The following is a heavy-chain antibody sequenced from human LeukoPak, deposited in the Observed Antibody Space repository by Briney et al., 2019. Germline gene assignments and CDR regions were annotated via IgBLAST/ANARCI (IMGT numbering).Heavy chain of an antibody. V-gene: IGHV3-21*01. CDR1: GFTFSSYS. Sequence: PGGSVRLSCAASGFTFSSYSMNWVRQAPGKGLEWVSSISSSSSYIYYADSVKGRFTISRDNAKNSLYLQMNSLRAEDTAVYYCARDTVTTGASDYWGQGTLVTVSS. J-gene: IGHJ4*02. CDR3: ARDTVTTGASDY. D-gene: IGHD4-17*01. CDR2: ISSSSSYI.